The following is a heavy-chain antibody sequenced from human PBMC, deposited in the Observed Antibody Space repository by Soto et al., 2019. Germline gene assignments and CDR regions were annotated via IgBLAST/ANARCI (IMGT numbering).Heavy chain of an antibody. Sequence: SVKVSCKASGFTFTSSAVQWVRQARGQHLEWIGWIVVGSGNTNYAQKFQERVTITRDMSTSTAYMELSSLRSEDTAVYYCAAKSPNSYGPVDYWGQGTLVTVSS. D-gene: IGHD5-18*01. CDR3: AAKSPNSYGPVDY. V-gene: IGHV1-58*01. CDR2: IVVGSGNT. CDR1: GFTFTSSA. J-gene: IGHJ4*02.